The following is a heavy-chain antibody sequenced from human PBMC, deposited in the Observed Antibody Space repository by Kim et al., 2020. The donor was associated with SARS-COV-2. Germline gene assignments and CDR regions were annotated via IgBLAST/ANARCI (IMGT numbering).Heavy chain of an antibody. D-gene: IGHD3-10*01. Sequence: PSLKSRVTISVDTSKAQCSLKLSSVTAADTAVYYCARGVTMVRGVIYPLWGQGTLVTVSS. V-gene: IGHV4-59*09. J-gene: IGHJ4*02. CDR3: ARGVTMVRGVIYPL.